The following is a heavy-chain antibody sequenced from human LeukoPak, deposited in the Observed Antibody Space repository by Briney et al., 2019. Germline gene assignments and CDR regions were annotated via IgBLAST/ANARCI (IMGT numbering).Heavy chain of an antibody. V-gene: IGHV3-23*01. CDR2: ISGSGGST. CDR1: GFTFSSYA. Sequence: GGSLRLSCAASGFTFSSYAMSWVRQAPGKGLEWVSPISGSGGSTYYADSVKGRFTVSSDNSKNTLYLQMNSLRAEDTAVYYCAKRLSYFDYWGQGTLVTVSS. D-gene: IGHD2-21*01. J-gene: IGHJ4*02. CDR3: AKRLSYFDY.